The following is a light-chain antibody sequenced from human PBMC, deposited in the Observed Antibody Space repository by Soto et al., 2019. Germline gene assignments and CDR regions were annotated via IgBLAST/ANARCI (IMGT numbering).Light chain of an antibody. CDR3: STDGGNLGYV. V-gene: IGLV2-8*01. CDR2: EVS. J-gene: IGLJ1*01. CDR1: SSDVGAYNY. Sequence: QSVLTQPPSASGSPGQSVTISCTGSSSDVGAYNYVSWYRQHPGKAPEVMLYEVSKRPSGVPDRFSGFKSGNTASLTVSGLQAEDEADYYCSTDGGNLGYVFGTGTKVTVL.